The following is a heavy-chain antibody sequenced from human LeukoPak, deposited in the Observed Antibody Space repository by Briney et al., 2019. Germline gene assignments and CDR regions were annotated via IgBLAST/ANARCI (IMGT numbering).Heavy chain of an antibody. V-gene: IGHV4-59*05. CDR1: GGSISSYY. J-gene: IGHJ4*02. CDR3: ARFRAIGLDY. Sequence: SETLSLTCTVSGGSISSYYWSWIRQPPGKGLEWIGSIYYSGSTYYNPSLKSRVTISVDTSKNQFSLKLSSVTAADTAVYYCARFRAIGLDYWGQGTLVTVSS. CDR2: IYYSGST.